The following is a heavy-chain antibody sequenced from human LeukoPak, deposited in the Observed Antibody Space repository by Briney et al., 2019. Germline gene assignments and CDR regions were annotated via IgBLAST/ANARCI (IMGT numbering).Heavy chain of an antibody. J-gene: IGHJ4*02. CDR2: IYHSGST. Sequence: SETLSLTCAVSGGSISSSNWWSWVRQPPGKGLEWIGEIYHSGSTNYNPSLKSRVTISVDKSKNQFSLKLSSVTAADTAVYYCATDYGGNSGSVPLLHWGQGTLVTVSS. CDR1: GGSISSSNW. D-gene: IGHD4-23*01. V-gene: IGHV4-4*02. CDR3: ATDYGGNSGSVPLLH.